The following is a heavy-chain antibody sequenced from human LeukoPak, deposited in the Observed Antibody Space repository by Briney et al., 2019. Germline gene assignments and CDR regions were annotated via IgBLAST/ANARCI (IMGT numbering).Heavy chain of an antibody. D-gene: IGHD3-10*01. CDR3: ASSGSYYNSFDY. CDR1: GYTFTGYY. CDR2: INPNSGGT. V-gene: IGHV1-2*02. Sequence: ASVTVSCTAYGYTFTGYYMHWVRQAPGQGLEWMGWINPNSGGTNYAQKLQGRVTMTRDTSNNTAYMELSRLRSDDTAVYYCASSGSYYNSFDYWGQGTLVTVSS. J-gene: IGHJ4*02.